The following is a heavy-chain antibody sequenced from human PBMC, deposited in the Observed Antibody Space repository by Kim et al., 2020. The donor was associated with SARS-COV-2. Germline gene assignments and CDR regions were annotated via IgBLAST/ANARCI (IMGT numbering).Heavy chain of an antibody. CDR2: GSYHGTYK. D-gene: IGHD1-26*01. CDR3: AKEGVVGATFGS. CDR1: GFTFSSYA. V-gene: IGHV3-30*18. Sequence: GGSLRLSCEASGFTFSSYAIHWVRQAPGKGLEWVAFGSYHGTYKYHSDFVQGRFTISRDNSKNTLYLQMNSLRIEDTAVYYCAKEGVVGATFGSWGQGTLVTVSS. J-gene: IGHJ4*02.